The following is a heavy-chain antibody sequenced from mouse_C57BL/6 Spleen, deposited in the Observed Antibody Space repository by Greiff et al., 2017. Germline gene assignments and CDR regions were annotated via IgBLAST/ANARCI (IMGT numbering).Heavy chain of an antibody. V-gene: IGHV1-80*01. CDR1: GYAFSSYW. CDR3: AKRGDGVGAMDY. J-gene: IGHJ4*01. Sequence: VQLQQSGAELVKPGASVKISCKASGYAFSSYWMNWVKQRPGKGLEWIGQIYPGDGDTNYNGKFKGKATLTADKSSSTAYMQLSSLTSEDSAVYFCAKRGDGVGAMDYWGQGTSVTVSS. CDR2: IYPGDGDT. D-gene: IGHD1-2*01.